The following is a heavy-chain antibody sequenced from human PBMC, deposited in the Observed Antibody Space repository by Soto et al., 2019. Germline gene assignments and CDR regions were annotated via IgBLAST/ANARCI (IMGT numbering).Heavy chain of an antibody. V-gene: IGHV1-3*01. CDR1: GYTFTSYA. CDR2: INAGNGNT. CDR3: ARDGWFGDCSGGSCYSFDY. J-gene: IGHJ4*02. Sequence: QVQLVQSGAEVKKPGASVKVSCKASGYTFTSYAMHWVRQAPGQRLEWMGWINAGNGNTKYSQKFQGRVTITRDTSASTAYMELSSLRCEDTAVSYCARDGWFGDCSGGSCYSFDYWGQGTLVTVSS. D-gene: IGHD2-15*01.